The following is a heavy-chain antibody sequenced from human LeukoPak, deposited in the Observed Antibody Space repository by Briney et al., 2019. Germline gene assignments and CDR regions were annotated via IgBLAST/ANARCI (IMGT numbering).Heavy chain of an antibody. CDR1: GGSISSSSYY. CDR2: IHFIGIT. D-gene: IGHD5-18*01. Sequence: PSETLSLTCTVSGGSISSSSYYWGWIRQPPGKGLEWIGSIHFIGITYYNPSLKSRVTISVDTSKNQFSLTLSSVTTADTAVYYCARGQKYRNGYTVTELGSGYFAYWGQGTLVTVSS. J-gene: IGHJ4*02. V-gene: IGHV4-39*07. CDR3: ARGQKYRNGYTVTELGSGYFAY.